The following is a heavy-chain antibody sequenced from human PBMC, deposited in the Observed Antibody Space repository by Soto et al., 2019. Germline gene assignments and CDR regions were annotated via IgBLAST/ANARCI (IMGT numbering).Heavy chain of an antibody. CDR2: IWFDGSNK. CDR1: GFTFSSYG. CDR3: ATTGPY. Sequence: QVQLVESGGGVVQPGRSLRLSCAASGFTFSSYGMHWVRQAPGKGLEWVADIWFDGSNKFYADSVKGRFTISRDNSKNTMSLQMNSLRDEDSAAYYCATTGPYWGQGTLVTVSS. J-gene: IGHJ4*02. V-gene: IGHV3-33*01.